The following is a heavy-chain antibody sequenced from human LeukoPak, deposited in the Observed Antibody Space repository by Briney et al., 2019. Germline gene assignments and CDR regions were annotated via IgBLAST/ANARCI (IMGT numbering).Heavy chain of an antibody. CDR1: GFTFSSYS. CDR3: AKDMYGGPIWGFLDY. V-gene: IGHV3-21*01. J-gene: IGHJ4*02. Sequence: PGGSLRLSCAASGFTFSSYSMNWVRQAPGKGLEWVSSISSSSSYIYYADSVKGRFTISRDNAKNSLYLQMNSLRAEDTAVYYCAKDMYGGPIWGFLDYWGQGTLVTVSS. CDR2: ISSSSSYI. D-gene: IGHD2-8*01.